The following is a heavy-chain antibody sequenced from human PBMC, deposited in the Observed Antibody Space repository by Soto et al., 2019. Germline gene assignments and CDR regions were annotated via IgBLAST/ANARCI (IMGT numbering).Heavy chain of an antibody. Sequence: GGSLRLSCAASGSTFSVYSMTWVRQAPGKGLEWVANIKEDGSEKYYVDSVKGRFTISRDNAKNSLYLRMNSLRAEDTAVYYCAKSSGWSHWGQGTLVTVSS. D-gene: IGHD6-19*01. CDR1: GSTFSVYS. CDR2: IKEDGSEK. CDR3: AKSSGWSH. J-gene: IGHJ4*02. V-gene: IGHV3-7*01.